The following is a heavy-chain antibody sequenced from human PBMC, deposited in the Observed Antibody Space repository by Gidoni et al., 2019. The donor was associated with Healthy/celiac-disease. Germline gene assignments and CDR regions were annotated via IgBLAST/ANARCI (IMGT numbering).Heavy chain of an antibody. J-gene: IGHJ6*02. CDR2: ISSSGSTI. CDR3: ARERGGCSGGSCYSPNPAVFYYYGMDV. CDR1: GFTFSDYY. V-gene: IGHV3-11*01. D-gene: IGHD2-15*01. Sequence: QVQLVESGGGLVKPGGSLRLSCAASGFTFSDYYMSWIRQAPGKGLEWVSYISSSGSTIYYADSVKGRFTISRDNAKNSLYLQMNSLRAEDTAVYYCARERGGCSGGSCYSPNPAVFYYYGMDVWGQGTTVTVSS.